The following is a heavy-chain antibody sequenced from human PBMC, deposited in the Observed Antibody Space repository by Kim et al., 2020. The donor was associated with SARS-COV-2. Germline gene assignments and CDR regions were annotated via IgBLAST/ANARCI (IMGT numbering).Heavy chain of an antibody. D-gene: IGHD3-16*02. CDR2: INHSGST. J-gene: IGHJ4*02. Sequence: SETLSLTCAVYGGSFSGYYWSWIRQPPGKGLEWIGEINHSGSTNYNPSLKSRVTISVDTSKNQFSLKLSSVTAADTAVYYCARARSGITFGGVIALGYWGQGTLVTVSS. CDR3: ARARSGITFGGVIALGY. V-gene: IGHV4-34*01. CDR1: GGSFSGYY.